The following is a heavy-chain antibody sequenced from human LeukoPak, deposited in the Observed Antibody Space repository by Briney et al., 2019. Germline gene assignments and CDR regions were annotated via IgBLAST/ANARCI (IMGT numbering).Heavy chain of an antibody. V-gene: IGHV3-30*04. Sequence: GRSLRLSCAASGFTFSSYAMHWVRQAPGKGLEWVAVISYDGSNKYYADSVKGRFTISRDNSKNTLYLQMNSLRAEDTAVYYCARMAVANDYWGQGTLVTVSS. CDR1: GFTFSSYA. CDR3: ARMAVANDY. D-gene: IGHD6-19*01. CDR2: ISYDGSNK. J-gene: IGHJ4*02.